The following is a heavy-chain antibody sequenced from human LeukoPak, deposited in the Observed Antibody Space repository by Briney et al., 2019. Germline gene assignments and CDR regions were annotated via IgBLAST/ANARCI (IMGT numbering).Heavy chain of an antibody. D-gene: IGHD3-22*01. J-gene: IGHJ4*02. V-gene: IGHV1-69*02. Sequence: SVKVSCKASGGTFTIHTITWVRQAPGQGLEWMGRIIPVVGTHYAQKFQGRVTITADKSTSTAYMELSSLRSDDTAVYYCANDDTSGYYQAWGQGTLVTVSS. CDR3: ANDDTSGYYQA. CDR2: IIPVVGT. CDR1: GGTFTIHT.